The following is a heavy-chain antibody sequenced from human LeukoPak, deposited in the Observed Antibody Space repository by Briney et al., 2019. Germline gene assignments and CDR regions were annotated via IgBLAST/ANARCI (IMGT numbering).Heavy chain of an antibody. D-gene: IGHD6-13*01. CDR2: IKRDGSEK. J-gene: IGHJ4*02. Sequence: GGSLRLSCPASGFTFSSYWMSWVRQAPGKGLEWVANIKRDGSEKYYVDSVKGRFTISRDNAKNSLYLQMNSLRAEDTAVYYCARDRSSSCDYWGQGTLVTVSS. CDR1: GFTFSSYW. CDR3: ARDRSSSCDY. V-gene: IGHV3-7*01.